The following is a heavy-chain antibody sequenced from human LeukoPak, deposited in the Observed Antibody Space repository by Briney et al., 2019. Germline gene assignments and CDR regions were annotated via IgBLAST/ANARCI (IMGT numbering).Heavy chain of an antibody. Sequence: SETLSLTCAVSGGSISSSNWWSWVRQPPGKGLEWIGEIYHSGSTNYNPSLKSRVTISVDKSKNQFSLKLSSVTAADTAVYYCARYRKGHIVVAFPRAFDIWGQGTMVTVSS. CDR1: GGSISSSNW. J-gene: IGHJ3*02. V-gene: IGHV4-4*02. CDR2: IYHSGST. CDR3: ARYRKGHIVVAFPRAFDI. D-gene: IGHD2-21*01.